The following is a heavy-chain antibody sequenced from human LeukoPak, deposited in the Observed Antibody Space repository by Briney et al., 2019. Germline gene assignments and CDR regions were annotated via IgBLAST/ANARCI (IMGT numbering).Heavy chain of an antibody. V-gene: IGHV4-39*01. D-gene: IGHD5-12*01. CDR3: VTRTVATTGVDY. J-gene: IGHJ4*02. CDR1: GASISSRSYY. Sequence: SETLSLTCTVSGASISSRSYYWDWIRQPPGKGLDWIGSIYFSGSTYYNPSLNSRVTISVDTSKNQFSLKLISVTAADTALYYCVTRTVATTGVDYWGQGSLVTVSS. CDR2: IYFSGST.